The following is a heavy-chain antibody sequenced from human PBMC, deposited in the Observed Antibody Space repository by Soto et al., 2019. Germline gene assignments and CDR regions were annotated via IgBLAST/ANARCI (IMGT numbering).Heavy chain of an antibody. V-gene: IGHV3-30*18. CDR1: GFTFSSYG. CDR3: AKDNPTTDFDY. D-gene: IGHD5-12*01. J-gene: IGHJ4*02. CDR2: ISYDGSNK. Sequence: QVQLVESGGGVVQPGRSLRLSCAASGFTFSSYGMHWVRQAPGKGLEWVAVISYDGSNKYYADSVKGRFTISRDNSKNTLYLQMNSLRAEDTAVYYCAKDNPTTDFDYWGQGTLVTVSS.